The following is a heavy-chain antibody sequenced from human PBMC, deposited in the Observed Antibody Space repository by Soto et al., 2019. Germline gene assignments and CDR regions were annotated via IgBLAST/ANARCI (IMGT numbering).Heavy chain of an antibody. J-gene: IGHJ4*02. CDR2: VSHSGST. CDR1: SGSITSSNW. V-gene: IGHV4-4*02. CDR3: ARNRYGGYDFDF. Sequence: QVQLQESGPGLVKPSGTLSLTCAVSSGSITSSNWWSWVRQPPGKGLEWIGEVSHSGSTNYIPSLKGRVTISVDKSRNQFSLRLNSVTAADTAVYYCARNRYGGYDFDFWGQGTLVTVSS. D-gene: IGHD5-12*01.